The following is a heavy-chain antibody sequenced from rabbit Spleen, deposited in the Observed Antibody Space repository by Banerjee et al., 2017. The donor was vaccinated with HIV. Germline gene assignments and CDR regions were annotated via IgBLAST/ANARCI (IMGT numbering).Heavy chain of an antibody. CDR1: GFSFSSRYY. Sequence: QEQLVESGGGLVQPEGSLTLTCTASGFSFSSRYYMCWVRQAPGKGLEWIACISSGSSGDTYYASWAKGRFTISKTSSTTVTLQMTSLTAADTATYFCARDSGSSFSSYGMDLWGPGTLVTVS. J-gene: IGHJ6*01. CDR3: ARDSGSSFSSYGMDL. CDR2: ISSGSSGDT. V-gene: IGHV1S45*01. D-gene: IGHD8-1*01.